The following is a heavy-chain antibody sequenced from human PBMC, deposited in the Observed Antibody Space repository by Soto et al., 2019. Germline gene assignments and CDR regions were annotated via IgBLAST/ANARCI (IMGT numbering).Heavy chain of an antibody. CDR2: VHYTGLT. V-gene: IGHV4-59*01. CDR3: PRGVGAPHAHNDY. CDR1: GGSISGSY. Sequence: SETLSLTCSVSGGSISGSYWSWIRQSPEKGLEWLGYVHYTGLTNYTPSLRSRVSISVETSKNELSRRLSSVTAADPPVYFCPRGVGAPHAHNDYWGQGTRVTVSS. D-gene: IGHD1-26*01. J-gene: IGHJ4*02.